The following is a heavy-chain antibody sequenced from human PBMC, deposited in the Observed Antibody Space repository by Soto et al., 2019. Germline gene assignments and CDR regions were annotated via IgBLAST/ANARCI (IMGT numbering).Heavy chain of an antibody. D-gene: IGHD3-10*01. J-gene: IGHJ4*02. V-gene: IGHV1-18*01. CDR2: ISAYNGNT. CDR1: GYTFTSYG. CDR3: ATITMVRGVMTVLDY. Sequence: QVPLVQSGAEVKKPGASVKVSCKASGYTFTSYGISWVRQAPGQGLEWMGWISAYNGNTNYAQKLQGRVTMTTDTSTSTAYMELRSLRSDDTAVYYCATITMVRGVMTVLDYWGQGTLVTVSS.